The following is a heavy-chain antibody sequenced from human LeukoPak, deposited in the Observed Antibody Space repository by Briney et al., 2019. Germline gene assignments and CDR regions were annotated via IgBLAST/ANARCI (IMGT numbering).Heavy chain of an antibody. CDR1: GFTFSSYA. D-gene: IGHD6-13*01. CDR3: ARDPPGIAASGTYY. Sequence: GGSLRLSCAASGFTFSSYAMHWVRQAPGKGLEWVALISYDEINTYYAGSVKGRFTISRDSSKNTLFLQMNSLRVEDTAVYYCARDPPGIAASGTYYWGQGTLVTVSS. J-gene: IGHJ4*02. CDR2: ISYDEINT. V-gene: IGHV3-30*14.